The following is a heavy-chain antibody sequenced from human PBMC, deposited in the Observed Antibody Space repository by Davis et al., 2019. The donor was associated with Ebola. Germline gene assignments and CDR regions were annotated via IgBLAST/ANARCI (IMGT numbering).Heavy chain of an antibody. J-gene: IGHJ4*02. CDR2: IRSKANSYAT. CDR3: TRAHVDTDY. V-gene: IGHV3-73*01. CDR1: GFTFSGSA. Sequence: GESLKISCAASGFTFSGSAMHWVRQASGKGLEWVGRIRSKANSYATAYAASVKGRFTISRDDSKNTAYLQMNSLKTEDTAVYYCTRAHVDTDYWGQGTLVTVSS. D-gene: IGHD5-18*01.